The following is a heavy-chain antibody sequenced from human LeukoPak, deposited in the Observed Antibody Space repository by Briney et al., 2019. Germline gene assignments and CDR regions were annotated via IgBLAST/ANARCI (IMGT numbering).Heavy chain of an antibody. V-gene: IGHV3-30-3*01. Sequence: PGRSLRLSCAASGFTFSSYAMRWVRQAPGKGLEWVAVISYDGSNKYYADSVKGRITICRDNSKNPLYLQMNSLRAEDTAVYYCARARSYSGSYYDAFDIWGQGTMCTVSS. J-gene: IGHJ3*02. CDR3: ARARSYSGSYYDAFDI. CDR2: ISYDGSNK. D-gene: IGHD1-26*01. CDR1: GFTFSSYA.